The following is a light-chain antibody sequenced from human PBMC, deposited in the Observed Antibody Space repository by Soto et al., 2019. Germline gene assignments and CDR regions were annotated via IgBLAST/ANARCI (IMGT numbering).Light chain of an antibody. CDR2: GAS. Sequence: EIVLTPSPVTPSPTPEERATLSCSARQIVSNNYLAWYQQKPGQAPRLLIYGASTRAAGIPARFSGSGSGTEFTLTISNLQSEDFAVYFCQQYHNWPPITFGQGTRLEIK. CDR1: QIVSNN. CDR3: QQYHNWPPIT. J-gene: IGKJ5*01. V-gene: IGKV3-15*01.